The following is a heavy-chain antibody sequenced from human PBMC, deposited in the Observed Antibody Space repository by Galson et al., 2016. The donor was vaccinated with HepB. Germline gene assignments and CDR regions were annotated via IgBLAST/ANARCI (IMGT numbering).Heavy chain of an antibody. Sequence: SLRLSCAASGFSFSHAWMNWVRQAPGKGLQWVGRIKSDSDGGTTDYAAPVKGRFTISRDDSKNTLYLQMNSLKTEDTAVYYCTTLGTGIQLWLLDQWYHGMDVGGQGTTVTVSS. V-gene: IGHV3-15*07. J-gene: IGHJ6*02. CDR2: IKSDSDGGTT. D-gene: IGHD5-18*01. CDR3: TTLGTGIQLWLLDQWYHGMDV. CDR1: GFSFSHAW.